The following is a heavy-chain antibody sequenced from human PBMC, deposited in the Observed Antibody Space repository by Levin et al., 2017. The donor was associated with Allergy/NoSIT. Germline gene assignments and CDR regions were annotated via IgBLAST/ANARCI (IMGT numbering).Heavy chain of an antibody. V-gene: IGHV3-23*01. Sequence: SCEASGYTFSNYGMSWVRHAPGKGLEWVSAVGIGGRTYYANSVRGRFTISRDNFKNTGNLEMNILRGEDTAVYYCGKETPGRGWYTFDKCGQGTLVVVSS. J-gene: IGHJ4*02. CDR1: GYTFSNYG. D-gene: IGHD6-19*01. CDR2: VGIGGRT. CDR3: GKETPGRGWYTFDK.